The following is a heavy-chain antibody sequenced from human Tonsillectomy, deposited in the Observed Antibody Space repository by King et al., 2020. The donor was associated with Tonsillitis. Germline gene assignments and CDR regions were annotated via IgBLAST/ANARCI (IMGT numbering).Heavy chain of an antibody. CDR3: ARHEVASSSSFFNGPWDY. Sequence: VQLVESGAEVKKPGESLKISCKGSGYSFTSYWIGWVRQMPGKGLEWMGIIYPGDSDNRYSPSFQGQVTISADKSISTAYLQWSSLKAQDTAMYYCARHEVASSSSFFNGPWDYWGQGTLVTVSS. CDR1: GYSFTSYW. V-gene: IGHV5-51*01. D-gene: IGHD6-6*01. CDR2: IYPGDSDN. J-gene: IGHJ4*02.